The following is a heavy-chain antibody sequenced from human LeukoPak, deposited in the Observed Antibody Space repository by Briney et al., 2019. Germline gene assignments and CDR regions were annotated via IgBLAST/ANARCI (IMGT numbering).Heavy chain of an antibody. Sequence: PSETLSLTCAVYGGSFSGYYWSWIRQPPGKGLEWIGGINHSGSTNYNPSLKSRVTISVDTSKNQLSLKLSSVTAADTALYYCARVGYYDSRGYISRALYYFDSWGQGTLVTVSS. CDR2: INHSGST. CDR1: GGSFSGYY. D-gene: IGHD3-22*01. CDR3: ARVGYYDSRGYISRALYYFDS. J-gene: IGHJ4*02. V-gene: IGHV4-34*01.